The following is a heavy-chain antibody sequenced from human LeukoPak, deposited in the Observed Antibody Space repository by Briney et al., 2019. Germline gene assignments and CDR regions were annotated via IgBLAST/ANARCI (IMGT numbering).Heavy chain of an antibody. Sequence: ASVKVSCKISGFGLSVLSIHWMRQASGKGLEWVGGIRPETGEPIFAQKFRGRVTITEDTVTDTGYLELRGLTSEDTAVYYCSTDSGRSYFYFDFWGQGTLVTVSS. J-gene: IGHJ4*02. CDR3: STDSGRSYFYFDF. V-gene: IGHV1-24*01. D-gene: IGHD3-10*01. CDR1: GFGLSVLS. CDR2: IRPETGEP.